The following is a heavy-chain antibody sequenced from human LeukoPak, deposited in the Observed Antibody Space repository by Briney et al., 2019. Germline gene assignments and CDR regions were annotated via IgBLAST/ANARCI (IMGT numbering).Heavy chain of an antibody. J-gene: IGHJ4*02. CDR3: ARFRGIAAAYYFDY. Sequence: GGSLRLSSAASGFTFSSYSMSWVRQAPGKGLEWVSVIYSGGSTYYADSVKGRFTISRDNSKNTLYLQMNSLRAEDTAVYYCARFRGIAAAYYFDYWGQGTLVTVSS. D-gene: IGHD6-13*01. CDR1: GFTFSSYS. CDR2: IYSGGST. V-gene: IGHV3-53*01.